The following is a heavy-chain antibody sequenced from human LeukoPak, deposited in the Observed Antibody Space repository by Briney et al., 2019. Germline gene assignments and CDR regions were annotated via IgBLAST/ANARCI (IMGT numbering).Heavy chain of an antibody. CDR2: ISYDGSNK. CDR1: GFTFSSYA. Sequence: GGSLRLSCAASGFTFSSYARHWVRQAPGKGLEWVAVISYDGSNKYYADSVKGRFTISRDNSKNTLYLQMNSLRAEDTAVYYCARDPDPETPVYYFDYWGQGTLVTVSS. D-gene: IGHD4-17*01. CDR3: ARDPDPETPVYYFDY. V-gene: IGHV3-30*04. J-gene: IGHJ4*02.